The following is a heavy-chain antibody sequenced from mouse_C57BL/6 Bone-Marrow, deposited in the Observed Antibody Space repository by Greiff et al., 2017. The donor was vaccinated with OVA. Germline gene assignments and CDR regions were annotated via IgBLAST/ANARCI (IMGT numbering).Heavy chain of an antibody. D-gene: IGHD2-4*01. CDR2: INPSSGYN. CDR3: ASPSYDYPWFAY. CDR1: GYTFTSYW. V-gene: IGHV1-7*01. Sequence: QVQLQQSGAELAKPGASVKLSCKASGYTFTSYWMHWVKQRPGKGLEWIGYINPSSGYNKYNQKLKDKATLTADKSSSTAYMLLSSLTYEYSAFYYCASPSYDYPWFAYWGQGTLVTVSA. J-gene: IGHJ3*01.